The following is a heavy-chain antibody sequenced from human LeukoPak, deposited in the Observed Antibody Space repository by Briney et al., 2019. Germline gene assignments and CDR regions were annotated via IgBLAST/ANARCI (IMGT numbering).Heavy chain of an antibody. CDR2: LSAYNRST. J-gene: IGHJ4*02. CDR3: VRDMYSGIFHIDY. Sequence: ASVKFSCKASAYTSTSYGISWVRQAPGQGLEWVGSLSAYNRSTNYAQKLKGRVTMTTGTSTSTASMELRSLRSDDTVVYYCVRDMYSGIFHIDYWGQGTLVTVSS. D-gene: IGHD1-26*01. CDR1: AYTSTSYG. V-gene: IGHV1-18*01.